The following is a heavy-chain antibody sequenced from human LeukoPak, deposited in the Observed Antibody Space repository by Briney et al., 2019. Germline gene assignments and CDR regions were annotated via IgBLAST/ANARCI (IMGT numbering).Heavy chain of an antibody. V-gene: IGHV3-53*04. CDR3: ARVGYSSSWYGVFDY. D-gene: IGHD6-13*01. CDR1: GFTVSSNY. J-gene: IGHJ4*02. CDR2: IYSGGST. Sequence: GGSLRLSCAASGFTVSSNYMSWVRQAPGKGLEWVSVIYSGGSTYYSDSVKGRFTISRHNSKNTLYLQMNSLRAEDTAVYYCARVGYSSSWYGVFDYWGQGTLVTVSS.